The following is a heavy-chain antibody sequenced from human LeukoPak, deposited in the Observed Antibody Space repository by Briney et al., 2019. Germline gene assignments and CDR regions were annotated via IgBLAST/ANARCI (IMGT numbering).Heavy chain of an antibody. CDR2: IRYDGSNK. J-gene: IGHJ1*01. Sequence: GGSLRLSCVASGFTFSSSGMHWVRQAPGKGLEWVAFIRYDGSNKYYSDSVKGRFIISRDNSKKTLYLQLNSLRGDDTAIYYCANRGYSYGTEYFQYWGQGTLVTLSS. CDR1: GFTFSSSG. D-gene: IGHD5-18*01. CDR3: ANRGYSYGTEYFQY. V-gene: IGHV3-30*02.